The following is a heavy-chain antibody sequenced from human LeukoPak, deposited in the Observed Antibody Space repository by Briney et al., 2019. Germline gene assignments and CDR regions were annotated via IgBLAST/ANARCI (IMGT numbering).Heavy chain of an antibody. D-gene: IGHD3-16*01. CDR3: AKVPHSWGLFDS. V-gene: IGHV3-30*02. CDR2: IRDDGSTR. J-gene: IGHJ4*02. CDR1: GLTFNSYW. Sequence: GGSLRLSCVVSGLTFNSYWMTWVRQAPGKGLEWVAFIRDDGSTRYYADSVKGRFTVSRDNSKNTLYLQMDSLRTEDTALYYCAKVPHSWGLFDSWGQGTLVTVSS.